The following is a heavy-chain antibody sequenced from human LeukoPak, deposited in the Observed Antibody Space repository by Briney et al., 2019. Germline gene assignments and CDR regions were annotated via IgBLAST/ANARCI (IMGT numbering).Heavy chain of an antibody. D-gene: IGHD6-19*01. CDR2: ISSSSSTI. V-gene: IGHV3-48*01. Sequence: GGSLRLSCAASGFTFSSYSMNWVRQAPGKGLEWVSYISSSSSTIYYADSVKGRFTISRDNAKNSLYLQMNSLRAEDTAVYYCARGIAVAHTDAFDIWGQGTMVTVSS. CDR3: ARGIAVAHTDAFDI. CDR1: GFTFSSYS. J-gene: IGHJ3*02.